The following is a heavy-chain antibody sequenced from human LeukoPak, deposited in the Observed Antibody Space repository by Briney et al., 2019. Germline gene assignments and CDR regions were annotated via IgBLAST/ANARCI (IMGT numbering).Heavy chain of an antibody. CDR3: ARVSYQEIYFDY. D-gene: IGHD1-26*01. CDR1: GYSFTSYW. Sequence: GEALKISCKGSGYSFTSYWIGWVRQMPGKGLERMGIIYPGDSDTCYSPSFQGQVTISADNSITTAYLQWSSLKASDIAMYYCARVSYQEIYFDYWGQGTVVSVSS. J-gene: IGHJ4*02. V-gene: IGHV5-51*01. CDR2: IYPGDSDT.